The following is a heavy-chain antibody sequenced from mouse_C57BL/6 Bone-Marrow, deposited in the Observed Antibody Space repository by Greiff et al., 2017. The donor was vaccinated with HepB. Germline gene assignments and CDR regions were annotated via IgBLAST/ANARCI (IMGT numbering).Heavy chain of an antibody. CDR2: IYPRDGST. J-gene: IGHJ4*01. D-gene: IGHD2-3*01. V-gene: IGHV1-78*01. CDR1: GYTFTDHT. CDR3: AIEGYYDAMDY. Sequence: VKLMESDAELVKPGASVKISCKVSGYTFTDHTIHWMKQRPEQGLEWIGYIYPRDGSTKYNEKFKGKATLTADKSSSTAYMQLNSLTSEDSAVYFCAIEGYYDAMDYWGQGTSVTVSS.